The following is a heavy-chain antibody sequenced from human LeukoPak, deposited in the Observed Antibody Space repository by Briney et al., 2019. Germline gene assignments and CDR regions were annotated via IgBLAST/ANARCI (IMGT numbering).Heavy chain of an antibody. D-gene: IGHD7-27*01. CDR2: VYYSGST. CDR1: GGSISSYY. V-gene: IGHV4-59*01. J-gene: IGHJ4*02. CDR3: ASDINWGSNYFDY. Sequence: SATLSLTCTVSGGSISSYYWSWIRQPPGKGLEWIGYVYYSGSTNYNPSLKSRVTISVDSSKNQSSLKLSSATSADTAVYYCASDINWGSNYFDYWAREPWSPSPQ.